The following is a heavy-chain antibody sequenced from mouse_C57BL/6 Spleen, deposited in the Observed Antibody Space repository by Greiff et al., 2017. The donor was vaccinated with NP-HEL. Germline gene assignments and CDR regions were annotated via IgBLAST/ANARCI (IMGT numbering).Heavy chain of an antibody. CDR3: TREAQAPYYFDY. CDR2: IRNKANNHAT. Sequence: EVKLVESGGGLVQPGGSMKLSCAASGFTFSDAWMDWVRQSPEKGLEWVAEIRNKANNHATYYAESVTGRFTISRDDSKSSVYLQMNSLRAEDTGIYYCTREAQAPYYFDYWGQGTTLTVSS. CDR1: GFTFSDAW. D-gene: IGHD3-2*02. V-gene: IGHV6-6*01. J-gene: IGHJ2*01.